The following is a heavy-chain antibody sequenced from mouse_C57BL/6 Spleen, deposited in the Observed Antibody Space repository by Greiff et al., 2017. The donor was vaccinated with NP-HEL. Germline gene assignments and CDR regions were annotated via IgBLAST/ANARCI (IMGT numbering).Heavy chain of an antibody. Sequence: QVQLQQSGAELVRPGASVTLSCKASGYTFTDYEMHWVKQTPVHGLEWIGAIDPETGGTAYNQKFKGKAILTADKSSSTAYMELRSLTSEDSAVYYCTRREGLLSFAYRGQGTLVTVSA. CDR2: IDPETGGT. CDR3: TRREGLLSFAY. J-gene: IGHJ3*01. D-gene: IGHD2-3*01. CDR1: GYTFTDYE. V-gene: IGHV1-15*01.